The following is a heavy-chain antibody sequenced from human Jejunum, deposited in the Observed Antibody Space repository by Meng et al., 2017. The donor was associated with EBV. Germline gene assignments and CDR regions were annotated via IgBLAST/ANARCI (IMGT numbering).Heavy chain of an antibody. CDR2: IYYSGST. CDR1: GDSIDSRNW. D-gene: IGHD2-21*02. J-gene: IGHJ4*02. CDR3: VRGGDYCLVY. Sequence: QGRAQVSDPGLVKPSGTLSLTCAVSGDSIDSRNWWSWVRQSPERGLEWIGEIYYSGSTNYNPSLKSRVTILVDRSENHFSLHLSSVTAADTAVYYCVRGGDYCLVYWGQGTLVTVSS. V-gene: IGHV4-4*02.